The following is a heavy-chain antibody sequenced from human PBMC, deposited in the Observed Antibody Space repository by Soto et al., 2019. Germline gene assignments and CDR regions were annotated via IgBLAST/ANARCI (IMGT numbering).Heavy chain of an antibody. CDR3: ARVRSCSSTTCYNFDW. CDR2: IWYDGCNK. D-gene: IGHD2-2*02. J-gene: IGHJ4*02. CDR1: GFTFSSYG. V-gene: IGHV3-33*01. Sequence: QVQLVESGGGVVQPGRSLRLSCAASGFTFSSYGMHWVRQAPGKGLEWVAVIWYDGCNKYYAYSVKGRFTISRDNSKNTLYLQMNSLTAEDTAVYYCARVRSCSSTTCYNFDWWGQGTLVTVSS.